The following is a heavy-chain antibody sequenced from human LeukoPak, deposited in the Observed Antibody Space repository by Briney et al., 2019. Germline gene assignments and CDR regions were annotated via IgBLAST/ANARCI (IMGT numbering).Heavy chain of an antibody. CDR2: IKQDGSEI. V-gene: IGHV3-7*01. CDR3: ARIGYSSSSFDY. CDR1: GFRFTNYW. Sequence: GGSLRLSCAASGFRFTNYWMGWVRQAPGKGLEWVANIKQDGSEIDYSDPMKGRFTISRDNTRNSVYLRVDSLRAEDTGVYYCARIGYSSSSFDYWGQGTLVTVSS. D-gene: IGHD5-18*01. J-gene: IGHJ4*02.